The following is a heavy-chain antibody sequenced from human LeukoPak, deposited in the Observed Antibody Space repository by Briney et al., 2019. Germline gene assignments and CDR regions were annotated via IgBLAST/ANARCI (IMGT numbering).Heavy chain of an antibody. CDR2: ISGSDGST. CDR3: AKKVLTVTTWYFDY. D-gene: IGHD4-17*01. J-gene: IGHJ4*02. CDR1: GFTFRSYA. Sequence: GGSLRLSCAASGFTFRSYAMSWVRQAPGKGLEWVSAISGSDGSTYYADSVKGRFTISRDNSKNMLYLQMNSLRAEDTAVYYCAKKVLTVTTWYFDYWGQGTLVTVSS. V-gene: IGHV3-23*01.